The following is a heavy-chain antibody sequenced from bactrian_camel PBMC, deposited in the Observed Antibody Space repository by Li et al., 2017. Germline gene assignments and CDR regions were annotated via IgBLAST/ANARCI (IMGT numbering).Heavy chain of an antibody. J-gene: IGHJ4*01. CDR1: GFTFSSYA. CDR3: ASAVVPGYGDSWHGAYEYNY. V-gene: IGHV3S42*01. D-gene: IGHD6*01. CDR2: INSGSGST. Sequence: VQLVESGGGSVQAGGSLRLSCAASGFTFSSYAMSWVRQAPGKGLEWVSAINSGSGSTNYADSVKGRITISRDNAKNTLYLQLNSLKAEDTAQYYCASAVVPGYGDSWHGAYEYNYWGQGTQVTVS.